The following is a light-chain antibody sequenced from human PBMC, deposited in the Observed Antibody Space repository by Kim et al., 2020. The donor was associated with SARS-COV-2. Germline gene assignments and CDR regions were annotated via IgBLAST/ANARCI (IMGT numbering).Light chain of an antibody. CDR1: SGHSRYT. CDR2: LEGSGSY. CDR3: ETWDDNTRTRV. V-gene: IGLV4-60*03. J-gene: IGLJ3*02. Sequence: QPVLTQSSSASASLGSSVKLTCTLSSGHSRYTIAWHQQQPGKAPRYLMKLEGSGSYNRGGGVPDRFSGSTSGADRYLTISNLQSEDEADYYCETWDDNTRTRVFGGGTQLTVL.